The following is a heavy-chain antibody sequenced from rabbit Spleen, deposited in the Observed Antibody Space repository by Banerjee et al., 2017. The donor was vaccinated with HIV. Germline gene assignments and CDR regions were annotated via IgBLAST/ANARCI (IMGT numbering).Heavy chain of an antibody. J-gene: IGHJ3*01. Sequence: QEQLVESGGGLVQPGGSLTLSCKASGFDFNNGGVSWVRQAPGKGLEWIGCINTGNGNTYYASWAKGRFTISKTSSTTVPLQMTSLTAPDTATYFCARGSAAMTMVITGYYLSLWGQGTLVTVS. CDR2: INTGNGNT. D-gene: IGHD2-1*01. CDR1: GFDFNNGG. V-gene: IGHV1S45*01. CDR3: ARGSAAMTMVITGYYLSL.